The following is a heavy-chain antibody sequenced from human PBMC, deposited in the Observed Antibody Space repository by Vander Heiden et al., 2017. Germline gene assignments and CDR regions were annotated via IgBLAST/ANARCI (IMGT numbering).Heavy chain of an antibody. Sequence: QVTLKESGPVLVKPTETLTPTCTVSGFSLSNARMGVSWIRQPPGKALEWLAHIFSNDEKSYSTSLKSRRTISKDTSKSQVVLTMTNMDPVDKAPYYCARYSYYYDSSGYVAYFDYWGQGILVTVSS. CDR3: ARYSYYYDSSGYVAYFDY. D-gene: IGHD3-22*01. CDR1: GFSLSNARMG. CDR2: IFSNDEK. V-gene: IGHV2-26*01. J-gene: IGHJ4*02.